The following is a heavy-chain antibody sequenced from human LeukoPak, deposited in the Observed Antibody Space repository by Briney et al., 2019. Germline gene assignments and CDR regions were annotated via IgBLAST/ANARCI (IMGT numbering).Heavy chain of an antibody. CDR1: GYTLTSYG. V-gene: IGHV1-18*01. Sequence: ASVKVSCKSSGYTLTSYGFSWVRQAPGQGLEWMGWISGYNGNTNYAQNLQGRVTMTIDTSTSTDYMELRSLRSDDTAVYYCARDPAFRGAQMEYWGQGTLVSVSS. D-gene: IGHD3-10*01. J-gene: IGHJ4*02. CDR2: ISGYNGNT. CDR3: ARDPAFRGAQMEY.